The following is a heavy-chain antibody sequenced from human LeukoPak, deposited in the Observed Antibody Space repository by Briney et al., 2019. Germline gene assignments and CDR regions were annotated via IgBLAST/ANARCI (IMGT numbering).Heavy chain of an antibody. V-gene: IGHV3-23*01. Sequence: GGSLRLSCATSGLPFSDFSMTWVRQAPGKGLEWISTTNSGGTTTYYAESVKGRFTISRDNFKSALYLQMSSLRVEDTAIYYCAKQSYARSLGEGGPGTLVTVSS. CDR2: TNSGGTTT. J-gene: IGHJ4*02. D-gene: IGHD3-10*02. CDR3: AKQSYARSLGE. CDR1: GLPFSDFS.